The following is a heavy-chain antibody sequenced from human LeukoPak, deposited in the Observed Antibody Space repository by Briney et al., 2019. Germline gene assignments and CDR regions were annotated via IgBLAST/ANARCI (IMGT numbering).Heavy chain of an antibody. V-gene: IGHV3-15*01. CDR1: GFTFTSSA. CDR2: IKSKTDGGTT. Sequence: GGSLRLSCAASGFTFTSSAMSWVRQAPGKGLEWVGRIKSKTDGGTTDYAAPVKGRFTISRDDSKNTLYLQMNSLKTEDTAVYYCTTHQNSVDHVGWDYYYGMDVWGQGTTVTVSS. D-gene: IGHD1-14*01. CDR3: TTHQNSVDHVGWDYYYGMDV. J-gene: IGHJ6*02.